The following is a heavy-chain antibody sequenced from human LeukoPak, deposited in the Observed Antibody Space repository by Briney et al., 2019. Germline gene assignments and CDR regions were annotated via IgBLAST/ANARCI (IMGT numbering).Heavy chain of an antibody. CDR2: IYTSGST. D-gene: IGHD1-26*01. Sequence: SETLSLTCAVYGGSFSGYYWSWIRQPAGKGLEWIGRIYTSGSTNYNPSLKSRVTISLDTSKNQFSLKVSSVTAADTAVYYCASSEWELRGMAIDYWGQGTLVTVSS. J-gene: IGHJ4*02. V-gene: IGHV4-59*10. CDR3: ASSEWELRGMAIDY. CDR1: GGSFSGYY.